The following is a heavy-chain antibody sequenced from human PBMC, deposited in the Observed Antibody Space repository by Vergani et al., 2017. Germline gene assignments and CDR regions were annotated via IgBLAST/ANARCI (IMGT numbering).Heavy chain of an antibody. V-gene: IGHV3-30*18. CDR2: ISYDGSNK. CDR3: AKGGPDRYYYMDV. Sequence: QVQLVESGGGVVQPGRSLRLSCAASGFTFSSYGMHWVRQAPGKGLEWVAVISYDGSNKYYADSVKGRFTISRDNSKNTLYLQMNSLRAEDTAVYYCAKGGPDRYYYMDVWGKGTTVTVSS. CDR1: GFTFSSYG. J-gene: IGHJ6*03.